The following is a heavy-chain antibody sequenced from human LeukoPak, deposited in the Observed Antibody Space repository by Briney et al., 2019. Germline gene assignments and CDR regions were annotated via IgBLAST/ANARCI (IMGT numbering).Heavy chain of an antibody. V-gene: IGHV4-59*08. CDR3: ARRPDYYYYGMDV. J-gene: IGHJ6*02. Sequence: PSETLSLTCTVSGGSISSYYWSWIRQPPGKGLEWIGYIYYSGSTDYNPSLKSRVTMSVDTSKNQFSLKLSSVTATDTAVYYCARRPDYYYYGMDVWGQGTTVTVSS. CDR2: IYYSGST. CDR1: GGSISSYY.